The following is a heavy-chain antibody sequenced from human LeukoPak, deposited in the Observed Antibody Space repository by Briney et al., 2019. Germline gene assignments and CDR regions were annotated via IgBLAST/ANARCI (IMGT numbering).Heavy chain of an antibody. D-gene: IGHD6-19*01. J-gene: IGHJ6*03. Sequence: GGSLRLSCTASGFTFGDYAMTWVRQAPGKGLEWVSYISSSSSTIYYADSVKGRFTISRDNAKNSLYLQMNSLRAEDTALYYCVAVADYYYMDVWGKGTPVTISS. CDR1: GFTFGDYA. CDR3: VAVADYYYMDV. CDR2: ISSSSSTI. V-gene: IGHV3-48*01.